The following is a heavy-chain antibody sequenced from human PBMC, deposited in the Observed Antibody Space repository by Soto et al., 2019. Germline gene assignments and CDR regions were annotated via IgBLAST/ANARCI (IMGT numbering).Heavy chain of an antibody. CDR1: WFTFNKSS. D-gene: IGHD6-13*01. CDR3: VRRHVSATGIDWFDP. Sequence: SGKVSCKGSWFTFNKSSVQLVGQARGQRLEGVGWIVVCIGNTKYSPKFQGRVTTTRDTSASTAYMALSSLRSEDTAVYYCVRRHVSATGIDWFDPWGQGTLVTVSS. V-gene: IGHV1-58*01. CDR2: IVVCIGNT. J-gene: IGHJ5*02.